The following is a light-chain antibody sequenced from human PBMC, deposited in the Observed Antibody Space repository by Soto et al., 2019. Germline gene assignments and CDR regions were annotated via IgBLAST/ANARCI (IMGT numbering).Light chain of an antibody. CDR2: AAS. CDR3: QQSYSFPRT. V-gene: IGKV1-39*01. J-gene: IGKJ1*01. CDR1: ETIITY. Sequence: DIQMTQSPPSLSASAGDRVSISCRSSETIITYLNWYQQKPSKAPKVLIYAASSLQSGIPSRFSGSGSGTDFTLTISSLQPEDFATYYCQQSYSFPRTFGQGTKVEIK.